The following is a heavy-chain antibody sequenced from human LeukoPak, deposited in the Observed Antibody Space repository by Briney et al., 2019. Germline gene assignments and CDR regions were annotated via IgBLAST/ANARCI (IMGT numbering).Heavy chain of an antibody. CDR3: ARDSVEWYIFDY. D-gene: IGHD3-3*01. CDR1: GGSFSGYY. CDR2: INHSGST. Sequence: SETLSLTCAVYGGSFSGYYWSWIRQPPGKGLEWIGEINHSGSTNYNPSLKSRVTISVDTSKNQFSLKLSSVTAEDTAVYYCARDSVEWYIFDYWGQGTLVTVSS. V-gene: IGHV4-34*01. J-gene: IGHJ4*02.